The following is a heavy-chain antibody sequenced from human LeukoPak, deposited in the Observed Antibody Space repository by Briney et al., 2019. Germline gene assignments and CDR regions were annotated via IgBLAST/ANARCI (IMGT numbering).Heavy chain of an antibody. Sequence: GASGKVSCKASGGTFSSYAISWVRQAPGQGLEWMGGIIPIFGTANYAQKFQGRVTITADESTSTAYMELSSLRSEDTAVYYCARGPAVVPAAMIPGWGAYYYYGMDVWGQGTTVTVSS. J-gene: IGHJ6*02. D-gene: IGHD2-2*01. CDR3: ARGPAVVPAAMIPGWGAYYYYGMDV. CDR1: GGTFSSYA. CDR2: IIPIFGTA. V-gene: IGHV1-69*13.